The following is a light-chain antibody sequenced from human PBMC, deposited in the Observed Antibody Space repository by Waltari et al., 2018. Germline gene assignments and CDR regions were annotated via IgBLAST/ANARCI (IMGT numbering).Light chain of an antibody. V-gene: IGKV3-11*01. CDR3: QQRSNGLT. CDR2: DAS. J-gene: IGKJ4*01. CDR1: QSVSVY. Sequence: EIVLTQSPATLSLSPGERATLSCRASQSVSVYLAWYQQKPGQAPSLLIFDASSRATGIPARFSGSGSGTDFTLTISSLEPEDFAVYYCQQRSNGLTFGGGTRVEIK.